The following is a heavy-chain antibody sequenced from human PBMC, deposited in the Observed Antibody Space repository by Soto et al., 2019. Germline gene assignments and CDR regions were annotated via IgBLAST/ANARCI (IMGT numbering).Heavy chain of an antibody. D-gene: IGHD6-13*01. J-gene: IGHJ4*02. CDR3: ARGVVSSSWYYEDDY. V-gene: IGHV1-69*02. CDR2: IIPILGIA. CDR1: GGTFSSYT. Sequence: QVQLVQSGAEVKKPGSSVKVSCKASGGTFSSYTISWVRQAPGQGLEWMGRIIPILGIANYAQKFQGRVTITADKSTSTDYMELSSLRSEDTAVYYCARGVVSSSWYYEDDYWGQGTLVTVSS.